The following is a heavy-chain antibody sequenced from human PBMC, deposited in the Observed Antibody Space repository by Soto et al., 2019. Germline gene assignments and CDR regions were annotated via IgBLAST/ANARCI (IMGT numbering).Heavy chain of an antibody. J-gene: IGHJ6*01. D-gene: IGHD3-22*01. V-gene: IGHV1-69*13. CDR1: GGTFSSHA. CDR2: IIPIFGTA. Sequence: AASVKVSCKASGGTFSSHAISWVRQAPGQGLEWMGGIIPIFGTANYAQKFQGRVTITADESTSTAYMELSSLRSEDTAVYYCASGYYDSSGHYYYYGMDVWGQGTTVTVSS. CDR3: ASGYYDSSGHYYYYGMDV.